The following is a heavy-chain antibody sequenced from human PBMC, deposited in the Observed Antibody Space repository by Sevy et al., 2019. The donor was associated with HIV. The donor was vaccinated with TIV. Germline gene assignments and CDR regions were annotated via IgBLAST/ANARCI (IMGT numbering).Heavy chain of an antibody. V-gene: IGHV3-21*01. D-gene: IGHD6-13*01. CDR3: ARSYSSSWYILYYFEY. Sequence: GGSLTLSCAASGFSFSSYSVSWVRQAPGKGLEWVASIGSSNSYIYYADSVKGRFTISRDNAKNSLFLHMNTLRAEDMAVYYCARSYSSSWYILYYFEYWGQGTPVTVSS. CDR1: GFSFSSYS. J-gene: IGHJ4*02. CDR2: IGSSNSYI.